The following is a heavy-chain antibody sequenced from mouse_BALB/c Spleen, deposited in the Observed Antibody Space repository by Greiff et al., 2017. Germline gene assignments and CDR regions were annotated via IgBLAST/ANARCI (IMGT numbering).Heavy chain of an antibody. CDR2: IWTGGGT. CDR3: VRGGYYFDY. J-gene: IGHJ2*01. CDR1: GFSLTSYD. Sequence: VQLQESGPGLVAPSQSLSITCTVSGFSLTSYDISWIRQPPGKGLEWLGVIWTGGGTNYNSAFMSRLSISKDNSKSQVFLKMNSLQTDDTAIYYCVRGGYYFDYWGQGTTLTVSS. V-gene: IGHV2-9-2*01.